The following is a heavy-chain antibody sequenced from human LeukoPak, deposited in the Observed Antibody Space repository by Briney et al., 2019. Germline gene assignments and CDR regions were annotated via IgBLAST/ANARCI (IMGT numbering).Heavy chain of an antibody. D-gene: IGHD6-13*01. J-gene: IGHJ4*02. CDR1: GFTFSTYS. CDR2: ISGSSDYI. CDR3: ARDQYSSSSFDY. Sequence: PGGSLRLSCAASGFTFSTYSMNWVRQAPGKGLEWVSAISGSSDYIYYADSVKGRFTISRDNAKNSLFLQMNSLRAEDTAVYYCARDQYSSSSFDYWGQGTLVTVSS. V-gene: IGHV3-21*01.